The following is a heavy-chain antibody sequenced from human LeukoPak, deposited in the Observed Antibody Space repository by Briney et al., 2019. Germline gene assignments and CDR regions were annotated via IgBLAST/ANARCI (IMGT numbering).Heavy chain of an antibody. V-gene: IGHV4-34*01. CDR1: GGSFSGYY. CDR2: INHSGST. Sequence: SETLSLTCAVYGGSFSGYYWSWIRQPPGKGLEWIGEINHSGSTNYNPSLKSRVTISVDTSKNQFSLKLSPVTAADTAVYYCARLNYGRLPVDYWGQGTLVTVSS. D-gene: IGHD4-17*01. J-gene: IGHJ4*02. CDR3: ARLNYGRLPVDY.